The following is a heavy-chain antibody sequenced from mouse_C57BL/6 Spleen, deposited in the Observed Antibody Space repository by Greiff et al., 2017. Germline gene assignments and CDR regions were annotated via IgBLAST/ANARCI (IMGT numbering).Heavy chain of an antibody. J-gene: IGHJ4*01. Sequence: VQLQESGAELMKPGASVKLSCKATGYTFTGYWIEWVKQRPGHGLEWIGEILPGSGSTNYNEKFKGKATFTADTSSNTAYMQLSSLTTEDSAIYYCARGSTTVVARRGYYAMDYWGQGTSVTVSS. CDR3: ARGSTTVVARRGYYAMDY. CDR2: ILPGSGST. V-gene: IGHV1-9*01. D-gene: IGHD1-1*01. CDR1: GYTFTGYW.